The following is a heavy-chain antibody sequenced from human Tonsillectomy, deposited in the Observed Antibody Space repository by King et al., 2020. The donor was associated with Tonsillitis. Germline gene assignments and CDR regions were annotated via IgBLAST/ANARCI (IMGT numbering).Heavy chain of an antibody. CDR2: IKEDGSGK. CDR3: GRSQYMSSSGY. Sequence: VQLVESGGGLVQPGGSLRLSCGASGFTFSSNWMSWARQAPGKGLEWVASIKEDGSGKYYVDSLKGRFTISRDNAKNLLYLQMNSLRAEDTAVYYCGRSQYMSSSGYWGQGTLVTVSS. CDR1: GFTFSSNW. J-gene: IGHJ4*02. V-gene: IGHV3-7*03. D-gene: IGHD3-10*01.